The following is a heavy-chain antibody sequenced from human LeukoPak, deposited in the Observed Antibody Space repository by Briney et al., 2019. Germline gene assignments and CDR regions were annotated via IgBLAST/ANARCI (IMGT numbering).Heavy chain of an antibody. Sequence: PSETLSLTCTVSGGSISSYYWSWLRQPPGKSLEWIGYIYYSGGTNYNPSLKSRVTISVDTSKNQFSLKLSSVTAADTAVYYCARDRRNGGDYILDAFDIWGQGTMVTVSS. V-gene: IGHV4-59*01. J-gene: IGHJ3*02. CDR3: ARDRRNGGDYILDAFDI. CDR1: GGSISSYY. CDR2: IYYSGGT. D-gene: IGHD4-17*01.